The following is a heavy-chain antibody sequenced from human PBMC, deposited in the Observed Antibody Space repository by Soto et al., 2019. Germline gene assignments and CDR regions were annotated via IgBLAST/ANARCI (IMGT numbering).Heavy chain of an antibody. D-gene: IGHD3-10*01. CDR1: GFTFSSYA. J-gene: IGHJ4*02. Sequence: GGSLRLSCAASGFTFSSYAMHWVRQAPGKGLEWVSGVSGSGDRTHHADSVKGRFTVSRDNSKTTVYLQMDSLRGEDTAVYYCACLAWFGDPVPPFDCWGQGIVVTV. CDR2: VSGSGDRT. V-gene: IGHV3-23*01. CDR3: ACLAWFGDPVPPFDC.